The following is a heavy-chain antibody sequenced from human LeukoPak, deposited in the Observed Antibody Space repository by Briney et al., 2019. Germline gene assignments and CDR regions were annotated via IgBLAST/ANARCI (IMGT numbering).Heavy chain of an antibody. V-gene: IGHV3-30*03. D-gene: IGHD5-12*01. CDR1: GFTFSSYG. CDR3: AREATNFPADAFDI. J-gene: IGHJ3*02. CDR2: ISYDGSNK. Sequence: GRSLRLSCAASGFTFSSYGMHWVRQAPGKGLEWVAVISYDGSNKYYADSVKGRFTISRDNSKNTLYLQMNSLRAEDTAVYYCAREATNFPADAFDIWGQGTMVTVSS.